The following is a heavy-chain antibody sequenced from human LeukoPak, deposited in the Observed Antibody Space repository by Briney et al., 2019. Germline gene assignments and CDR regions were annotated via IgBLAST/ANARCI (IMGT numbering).Heavy chain of an antibody. CDR2: IKQDGSEK. D-gene: IGHD3-3*01. CDR1: GFTFSSYW. Sequence: GGSLRLSCAASGFTFSSYWMSWVRQAPGKGLEWVATIKQDGSEKYYLDSVKGRFTISRDNAKNSLYLQMNSLRAEDTAVYYCARDRGGAYDFWSGYYTGYFDYWGQGTLVPVSS. CDR3: ARDRGGAYDFWSGYYTGYFDY. V-gene: IGHV3-7*01. J-gene: IGHJ4*02.